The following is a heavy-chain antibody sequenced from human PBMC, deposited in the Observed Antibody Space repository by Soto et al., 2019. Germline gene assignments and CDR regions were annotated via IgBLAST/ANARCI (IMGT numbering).Heavy chain of an antibody. D-gene: IGHD3-9*01. CDR3: ARVYLLTGYFNWFDP. J-gene: IGHJ5*02. Sequence: QVQLQESGPGLVKPSQTLSLTCTVSGGSISSGGYYWSWIRQHPGKGLEWIGYIYYSGSTYYNPSLKSRVTISVDTSKNQFSLKLSSVTAADTAVYYCARVYLLTGYFNWFDPWGQGTLVTVSS. CDR1: GGSISSGGYY. CDR2: IYYSGST. V-gene: IGHV4-31*03.